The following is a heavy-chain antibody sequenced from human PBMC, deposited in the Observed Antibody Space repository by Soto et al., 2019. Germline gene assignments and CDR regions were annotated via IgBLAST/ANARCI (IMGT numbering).Heavy chain of an antibody. D-gene: IGHD4-17*01. CDR2: ISSSSSYI. Sequence: EVQLVESGGGLVKPGGSLRLSCAASGFTFSSYSMNWVRQAPGKGLEWVSSISSSSSYIYYADSVKGRFTISRDNAKNSLYLQMNSLRAEYTAVYYCASSGSTVTSDVDYWGQGTLVTVSS. CDR3: ASSGSTVTSDVDY. CDR1: GFTFSSYS. J-gene: IGHJ4*02. V-gene: IGHV3-21*01.